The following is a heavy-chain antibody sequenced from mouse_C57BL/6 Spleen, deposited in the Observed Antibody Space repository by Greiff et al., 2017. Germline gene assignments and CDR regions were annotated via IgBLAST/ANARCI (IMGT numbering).Heavy chain of an antibody. CDR1: GFNFKDYY. J-gene: IGHJ4*01. CDR3: ARSGHGNVGLDAIDY. D-gene: IGHD1-1*01. CDR2: INPEDGET. Sequence: VQLQQSGAELVKPGASVKLSCTASGFNFKDYYMHWVKQRTEQGLEWIGRINPEDGETKYAPKFQGKATITADTSSNAAYLQLSSLTSEDPAVYYAARSGHGNVGLDAIDYRGQGTSVTVAS. V-gene: IGHV14-2*01.